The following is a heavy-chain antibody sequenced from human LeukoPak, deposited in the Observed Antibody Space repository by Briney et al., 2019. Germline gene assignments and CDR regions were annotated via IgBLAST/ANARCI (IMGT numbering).Heavy chain of an antibody. D-gene: IGHD3-3*01. CDR1: GFTVSSNY. CDR3: ARASRSGPPGAFDI. V-gene: IGHV3-53*01. Sequence: GGSLRLSCAASGFTVSSNYMSWVRQAPGKGLEWVSVIYSGGSTYYADSVKGRFTISRDNSKNTLYLQMNSLRAEDTAVYYCARASRSGPPGAFDIWGQGTMVTVSS. J-gene: IGHJ3*02. CDR2: IYSGGST.